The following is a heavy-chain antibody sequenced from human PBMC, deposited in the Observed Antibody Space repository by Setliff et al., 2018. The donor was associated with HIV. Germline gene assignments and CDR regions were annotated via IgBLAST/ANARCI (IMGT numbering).Heavy chain of an antibody. D-gene: IGHD3-9*01. V-gene: IGHV4-4*08. CDR1: GGSIGGYS. J-gene: IGHJ4*02. CDR2: IYPSTSA. CDR3: ARLLEGPDYSSDFRYFDWFPDV. Sequence: SETLSLTCSVSGGSIGGYSWGWIRQSPGKGLEWIGYIYPSTSANYNPSLKSRVSISIDMAKSLFSLELSSVTAADTAVYYCARLLEGPDYSSDFRYFDWFPDVWGQGTLVTVSS.